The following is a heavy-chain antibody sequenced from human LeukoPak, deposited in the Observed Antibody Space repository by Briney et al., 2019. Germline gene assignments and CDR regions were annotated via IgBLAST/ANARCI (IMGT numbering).Heavy chain of an antibody. CDR2: IYTSGST. J-gene: IGHJ4*02. D-gene: IGHD3-10*01. Sequence: PSETLSLTCTVSGGSISSGSYYWSWIRQPAGKGLEWIGRIYTSGSTNYNPSLKSRVTISVDTSKNQFSLKLSSVTAADTAVYYCARSMVRGVTYIDCWGQGTLVTVSS. CDR3: ARSMVRGVTYIDC. CDR1: GGSISSGSYY. V-gene: IGHV4-61*02.